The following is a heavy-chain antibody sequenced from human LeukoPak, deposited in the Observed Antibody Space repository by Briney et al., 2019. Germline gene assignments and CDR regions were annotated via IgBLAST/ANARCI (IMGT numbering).Heavy chain of an antibody. CDR1: GDSISSGGYY. Sequence: SETLSLTCTVSGDSISSGGYYWSWIRRHPGTGLEWIGYIYYSGTTYYSPSLKSRLTISVDTSKNQFSLRLRSVTAADTAVYYCARGPYYYDSRHFDYWGQGTLVTVSS. CDR2: IYYSGTT. V-gene: IGHV4-31*03. CDR3: ARGPYYYDSRHFDY. D-gene: IGHD3-22*01. J-gene: IGHJ4*02.